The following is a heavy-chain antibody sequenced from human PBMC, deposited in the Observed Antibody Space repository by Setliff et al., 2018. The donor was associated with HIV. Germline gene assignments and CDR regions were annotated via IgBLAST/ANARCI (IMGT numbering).Heavy chain of an antibody. V-gene: IGHV4-39*07. CDR1: GASISSSTYY. D-gene: IGHD4-17*01. Sequence: TSETLSLTCTVSGASISSSTYYWGWIRQPPGKGLEWIGSISYTGSTYYNPSLKSRVTMSADTSKNQFSLKVTTVTAADTAVYYCARVTTVTSYYYYYYYMDVWGKGTTVTVSS. CDR3: ARVTTVTSYYYYYYYMDV. J-gene: IGHJ6*03. CDR2: ISYTGST.